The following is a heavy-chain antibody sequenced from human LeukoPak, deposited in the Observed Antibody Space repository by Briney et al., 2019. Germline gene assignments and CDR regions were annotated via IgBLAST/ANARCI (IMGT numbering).Heavy chain of an antibody. CDR2: INHSGST. CDR3: ARGVGATPHATPNYFDY. Sequence: SETLSLTCAVYGGSFSGYYWSWIRQPPGKGLEWIGEINHSGSTNYNPSLKSRVTISVDTSKNQFSLKLSSVTAADTAVYYCARGVGATPHATPNYFDYWGQGTLVTVSS. D-gene: IGHD1-26*01. CDR1: GGSFSGYY. V-gene: IGHV4-34*01. J-gene: IGHJ4*02.